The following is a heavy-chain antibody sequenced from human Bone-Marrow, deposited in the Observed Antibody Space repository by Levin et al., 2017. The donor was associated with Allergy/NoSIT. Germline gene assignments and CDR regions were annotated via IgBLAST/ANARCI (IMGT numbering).Heavy chain of an antibody. CDR3: VRMTKKGRTNNNYRDV. J-gene: IGHJ6*03. CDR2: TKTKAYSYTT. V-gene: IGHV3-72*01. D-gene: IGHD1/OR15-1a*01. CDR1: GFTFSDHY. Sequence: SCAASGFTFSDHYMDWVRQAPGKGLEWVGRTKTKAYSYTTIYAASVKDRFTISRDDSKNTLHLQMNRLKTDDTAVYYCVRMTKKGRTNNNYRDVGGKGTTVTVSS.